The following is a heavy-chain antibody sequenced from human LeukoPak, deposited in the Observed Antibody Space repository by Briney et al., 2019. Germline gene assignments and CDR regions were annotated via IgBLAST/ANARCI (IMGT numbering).Heavy chain of an antibody. CDR3: ARGLGNLVVPAAIGGVDY. J-gene: IGHJ4*02. CDR2: INHSGST. D-gene: IGHD2-2*02. V-gene: IGHV4-34*01. CDR1: GGSFSGYY. Sequence: SETLSLTCAVYGGSFSGYYWSWIRQPPGKGLEWIGEINHSGSTNYNPSLKSRVTISVDTSKNQFSLKLSSVTAADTAVYYCARGLGNLVVPAAIGGVDYWGQGTLVTVSS.